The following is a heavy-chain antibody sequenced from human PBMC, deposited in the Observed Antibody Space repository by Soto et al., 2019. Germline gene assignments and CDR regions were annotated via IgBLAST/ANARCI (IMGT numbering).Heavy chain of an antibody. J-gene: IGHJ6*02. D-gene: IGHD3-3*01. CDR3: ARDRSIFGGFGYYGMDV. CDR2: IIPIFGTA. CDR1: GGTFSSYA. V-gene: IGHV1-69*13. Sequence: SVKVSCKASGGTFSSYAIIWVRQAPGQGLEWIGGIIPIFGTANYAQKFQGRVTITADESTSTAYMELSSLRSEDTAVYYCARDRSIFGGFGYYGMDVWGQGTTVTVYS.